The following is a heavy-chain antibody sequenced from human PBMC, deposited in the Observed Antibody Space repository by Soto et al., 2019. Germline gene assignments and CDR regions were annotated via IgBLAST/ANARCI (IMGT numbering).Heavy chain of an antibody. CDR2: IRSKGYGGTT. Sequence: PGGSLRLSCKVSGFTFGDYAMSWFRQAPGKGLEWVGFIRSKGYGGTTEYAASVKGRFTISRDDSKSIAYLQMNSLKTEDTAVYYCTPPHERLNFDYWGQGTLVTVSS. CDR3: TPPHERLNFDY. J-gene: IGHJ4*02. CDR1: GFTFGDYA. V-gene: IGHV3-49*03. D-gene: IGHD6-25*01.